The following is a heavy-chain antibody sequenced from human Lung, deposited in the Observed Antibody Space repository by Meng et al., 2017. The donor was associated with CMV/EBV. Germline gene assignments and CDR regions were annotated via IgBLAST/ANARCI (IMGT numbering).Heavy chain of an antibody. CDR3: ARDLRPGTTIFGVRSVHYGMDV. J-gene: IGHJ6*02. Sequence: AXVXVSXXASGYTFTGCYMHCVRQAPGQGLEWMGWINPNSGTTNYAQKSQGRVTMTRDTSISTAYMELSRVGYDDTAVYYCARDLRPGTTIFGVRSVHYGMDVWGQGTXVTVSS. CDR1: GYTFTGCY. CDR2: INPNSGTT. V-gene: IGHV1-2*02. D-gene: IGHD3-3*01.